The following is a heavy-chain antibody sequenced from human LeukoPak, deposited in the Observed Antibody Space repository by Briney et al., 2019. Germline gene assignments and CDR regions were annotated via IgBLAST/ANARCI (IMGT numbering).Heavy chain of an antibody. D-gene: IGHD3-22*01. CDR2: INPNSGGT. CDR3: ARVRDSSGYAYDAFDI. J-gene: IGHJ3*02. V-gene: IGHV1-2*06. CDR1: GYTFTGYY. Sequence: ASVKVSCTASGYTFTGYYMHWVRQAPGQGLGWVGRINPNSGGTNYAQKFQGRVTMTRATAISTAYMELSRLRSDDTAVYYCARVRDSSGYAYDAFDIWGQGTMVTVSS.